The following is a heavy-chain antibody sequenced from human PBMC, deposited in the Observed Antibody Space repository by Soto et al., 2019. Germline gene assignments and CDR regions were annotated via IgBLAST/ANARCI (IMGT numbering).Heavy chain of an antibody. V-gene: IGHV4-59*01. CDR1: GGSISSYY. CDR2: IYYSGST. J-gene: IGHJ6*02. Sequence: QVQLQESGPGLVKPSETLSLTCTVSGGSISSYYWSWIRQPPGKGLEWIGYIYYSGSTNYNPSLKSRVTISVDTSKNQFSLKLSSVTAADTAVYYCAREGTTVDSYYYYGMDVWGQETTVTVSS. CDR3: AREGTTVDSYYYYGMDV. D-gene: IGHD1-1*01.